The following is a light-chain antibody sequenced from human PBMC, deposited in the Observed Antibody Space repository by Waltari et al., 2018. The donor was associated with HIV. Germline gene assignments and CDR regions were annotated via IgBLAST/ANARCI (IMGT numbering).Light chain of an antibody. CDR1: QDIRKS. CDR2: DAS. J-gene: IGKJ4*01. V-gene: IGKV1-33*01. Sequence: DIQMTQSPSSLTASVGDRVTITCQASQDIRKSLNWFQHKPGEAPKLLIYDASNLQTGVPSRFSGGGSGRDFTFTINSLQPVDIATYYCQQYDSLTTFGGGTKVEI. CDR3: QQYDSLTT.